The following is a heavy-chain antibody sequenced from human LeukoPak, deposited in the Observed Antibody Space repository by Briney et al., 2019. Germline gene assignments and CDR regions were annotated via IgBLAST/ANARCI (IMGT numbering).Heavy chain of an antibody. D-gene: IGHD1-14*01. Sequence: GGSLRLSCAASGLSFSSFAMSWVRQGPARGLEWVSSIRGNGETFYGDSVKGRSTLYSDYSTNTVYFQLNSLRVEDTGIYYCARASWVSTTDAVRWGQGTLVTVSS. J-gene: IGHJ4*02. CDR1: GLSFSSFA. V-gene: IGHV3-23*01. CDR2: IRGNGET. CDR3: ARASWVSTTDAVR.